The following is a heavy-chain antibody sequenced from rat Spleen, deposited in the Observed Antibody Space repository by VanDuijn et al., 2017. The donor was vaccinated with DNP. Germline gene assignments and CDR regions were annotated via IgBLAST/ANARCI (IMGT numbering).Heavy chain of an antibody. Sequence: QVQLEESGPVLMQPSATLSLPCTVSGFSLTSTGVGWVRQGLGKGLVWMGTIWAGGSTNYNSAVQSRLSISRDTSKSQLFLKMNSLRPEDTGTYYCAELARDYWGQGVMVTVSS. CDR3: AELARDY. V-gene: IGHV2-72*01. J-gene: IGHJ2*01. CDR2: IWAGGST. D-gene: IGHD3-6*01. CDR1: GFSLTSTG.